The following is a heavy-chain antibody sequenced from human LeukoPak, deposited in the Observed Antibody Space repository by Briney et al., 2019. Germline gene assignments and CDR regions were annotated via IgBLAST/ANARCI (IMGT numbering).Heavy chain of an antibody. CDR2: IYHSGST. Sequence: SETLSLTCAVSGGSISSSGYSWSWIRQPPGKGLEWIGYIYHSGSTYYNPSLKSRVTISVDRSKNQFSLKLSSVTAADTAVYYCARVVGSGWFFWFDPWGQGTLVTVSS. J-gene: IGHJ5*02. D-gene: IGHD6-19*01. V-gene: IGHV4-30-2*01. CDR3: ARVVGSGWFFWFDP. CDR1: GGSISSSGYS.